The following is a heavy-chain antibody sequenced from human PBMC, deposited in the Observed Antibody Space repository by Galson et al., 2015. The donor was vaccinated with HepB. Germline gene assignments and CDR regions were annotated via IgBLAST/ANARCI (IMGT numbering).Heavy chain of an antibody. CDR3: ATCEALVRNSLDV. CDR2: IIPIFGTP. CDR1: GGDFNMFA. J-gene: IGHJ6*02. D-gene: IGHD2/OR15-2a*01. V-gene: IGHV1-69*06. Sequence: SVKVSCKASGGDFNMFAISWVRQTPGHGLEWVGGIIPIFGTPNYARDFHDRVTITADRSTTTSYIELSSLTSEDTAIYYCATCEALVRNSLDVGGQGTTVTVSS.